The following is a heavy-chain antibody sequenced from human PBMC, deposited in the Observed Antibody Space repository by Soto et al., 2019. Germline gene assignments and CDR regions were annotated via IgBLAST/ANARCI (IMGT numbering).Heavy chain of an antibody. D-gene: IGHD1-26*01. Sequence: AGGSLRLSCAASGFTFGDLGMSWVRHVPGKGLEWVCGIDWNGGTTGCVDSVKGRFTISRDNAKNSLYLQMNSLRPEDTAFYYCARDCRPGVGALDAFDIWGQGTMVTVSS. CDR2: IDWNGGTT. CDR1: GFTFGDLG. J-gene: IGHJ3*02. V-gene: IGHV3-20*04. CDR3: ARDCRPGVGALDAFDI.